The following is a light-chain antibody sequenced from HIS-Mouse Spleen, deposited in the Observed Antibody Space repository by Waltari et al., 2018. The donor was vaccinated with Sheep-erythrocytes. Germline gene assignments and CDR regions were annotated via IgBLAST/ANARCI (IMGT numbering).Light chain of an antibody. CDR1: SSDVGGHKY. CDR2: DVS. Sequence: QSALTQPRSVSGSPGQSVTISCTGTSSDVGGHKYVPWYQQHPGKAPKLMIYDVSKRPSGVPDRFSGSKSGNTASLTISGLQAEDEADYYCCSYAGSYNHVFATGTKVTVL. V-gene: IGLV2-11*01. J-gene: IGLJ1*01. CDR3: CSYAGSYNHV.